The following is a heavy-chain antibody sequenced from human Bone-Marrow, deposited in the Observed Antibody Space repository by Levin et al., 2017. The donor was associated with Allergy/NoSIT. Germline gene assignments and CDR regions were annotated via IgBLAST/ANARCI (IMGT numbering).Heavy chain of an antibody. J-gene: IGHJ4*02. CDR1: GFSLSTYW. CDR3: ARERNRFFDT. Sequence: GGSLRLSCAASGFSLSTYWMSWVRQAPGKGLEWVASIKQDGSERTYGDSVKGRFTISRDSARNSVYLQMNSLRAEDTAVYFCARERNRFFDTWGQGILVTVSS. CDR2: IKQDGSER. V-gene: IGHV3-7*01. D-gene: IGHD2/OR15-2a*01.